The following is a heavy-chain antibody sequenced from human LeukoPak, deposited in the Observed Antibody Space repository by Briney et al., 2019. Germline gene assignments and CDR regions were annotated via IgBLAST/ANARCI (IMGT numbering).Heavy chain of an antibody. CDR2: INQAGSEK. V-gene: IGHV3-7*01. CDR3: ASASPAADY. Sequence: PGGSLRLSCAASGFTFSRFWMSWVRQAPGKGQEWVANINQAGSEKYYVDSVKGRFTISRDNAKNSLYLLMNSLRAEDTAVYYCASASPAADYWGQGTLVTVSS. J-gene: IGHJ4*02. D-gene: IGHD2-2*01. CDR1: GFTFSRFW.